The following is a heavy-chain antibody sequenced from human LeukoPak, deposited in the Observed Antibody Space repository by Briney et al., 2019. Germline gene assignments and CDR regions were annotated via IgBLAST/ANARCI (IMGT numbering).Heavy chain of an antibody. CDR1: GFTFTDYS. V-gene: IGHV3-21*01. J-gene: IGHJ6*03. CDR3: ARDGSGFYLYYYMDV. CDR2: ISTVSTYK. D-gene: IGHD6-25*01. Sequence: KTGGSPRLSCAASGFTFTDYSMTWVRQAPGKGLEWVSSISTVSTYKFYSDSVKGRFTISRDNAKNILYLQMSSLSAEDTGVYYCARDGSGFYLYYYMDVWGRGTPVTVSS.